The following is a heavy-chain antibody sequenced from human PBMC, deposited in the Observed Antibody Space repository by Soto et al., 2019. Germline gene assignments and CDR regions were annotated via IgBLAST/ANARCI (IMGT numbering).Heavy chain of an antibody. J-gene: IGHJ6*02. D-gene: IGHD4-4*01. Sequence: SETLSLTCAVSGGSISSSNWWSWVRHPPGKGLEWIGEIYHSGSTNYNPSLKSRVTISVDTSKNQFSLKLNSVTAADTAVYYCARALYSSFPRYYYYGMDVWGQGTTVTVSS. CDR3: ARALYSSFPRYYYYGMDV. CDR2: IYHSGST. CDR1: GGSISSSNW. V-gene: IGHV4-4*02.